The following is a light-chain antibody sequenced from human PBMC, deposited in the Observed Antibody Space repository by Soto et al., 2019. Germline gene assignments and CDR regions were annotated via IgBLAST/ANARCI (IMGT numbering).Light chain of an antibody. CDR1: QSVSSSF. CDR3: QHYGNSPVWT. Sequence: EIVLTQSPGTLSLSPGERATLSCRASQSVSSSFLAWYQQKPGQAPRLLIYGASNRATGFPARFTGSGSGTDFTLTISRLEPEDFAVYYCQHYGNSPVWTFGQGTKVELK. CDR2: GAS. J-gene: IGKJ1*01. V-gene: IGKV3-20*01.